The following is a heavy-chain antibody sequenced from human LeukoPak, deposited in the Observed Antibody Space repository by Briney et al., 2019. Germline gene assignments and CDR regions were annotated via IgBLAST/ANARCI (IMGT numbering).Heavy chain of an antibody. CDR3: ARGWDNNDVVGNPPPAAADY. V-gene: IGHV4-59*08. Sequence: PSETLSLTCAVYGGSFSGYYWSWIRQPPGKGLEWIGYIYYSGSTNYNPSLKSRVTISVDTSKNQFSLKLTSVTAADTAVYYCARGWDNNDVVGNPPPAAADYWGQGTLVTVSS. CDR1: GGSFSGYY. CDR2: IYYSGST. J-gene: IGHJ4*02. D-gene: IGHD2-8*01.